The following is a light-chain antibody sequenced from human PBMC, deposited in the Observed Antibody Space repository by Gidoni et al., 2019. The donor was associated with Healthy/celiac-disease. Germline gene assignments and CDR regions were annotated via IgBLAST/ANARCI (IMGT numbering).Light chain of an antibody. Sequence: QSALTQPASVSGSPGQSITISCTGTSSDVGGYNYVSWYQQHPGKAPKLMIYEVSNRPSGFSNRFSGSKSGNPASLTISGLQAEDEADYYCSSYTSSSTLWVFGGGTKLTVL. CDR1: SSDVGGYNY. V-gene: IGLV2-14*01. CDR2: EVS. J-gene: IGLJ3*02. CDR3: SSYTSSSTLWV.